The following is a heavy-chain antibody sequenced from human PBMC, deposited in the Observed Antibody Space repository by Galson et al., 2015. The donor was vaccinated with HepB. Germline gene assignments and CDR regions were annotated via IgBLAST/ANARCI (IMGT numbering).Heavy chain of an antibody. CDR1: GFTFDDHA. Sequence: SLRLSCAASGFTFDDHAMHWVRQAPGKGLQWVSGISWNSGSIGYADSVKGRFTISRDNAKSLLFLQMNNVREEDTALYWCVTGAPYDSSIGGRWGQGTLVSVSS. CDR2: ISWNSGSI. J-gene: IGHJ4*02. D-gene: IGHD3-22*01. V-gene: IGHV3-9*01. CDR3: VTGAPYDSSIGGR.